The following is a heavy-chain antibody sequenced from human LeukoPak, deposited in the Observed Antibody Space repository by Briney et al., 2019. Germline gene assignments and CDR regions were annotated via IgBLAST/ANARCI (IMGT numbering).Heavy chain of an antibody. CDR3: AKAYYGSGSPLDWFDP. CDR1: GFTFSSYG. V-gene: IGHV3-30*18. J-gene: IGHJ5*01. Sequence: GRSLRLSCAASGFTFSSYGMHWVRQAPGKGLEWVAIISYDGSKKYYGDSVKGRFTISRDNSKNTLYLQMNSLRAEDTAVYYCAKAYYGSGSPLDWFDPWGQGTTVTVSS. D-gene: IGHD3-10*01. CDR2: ISYDGSKK.